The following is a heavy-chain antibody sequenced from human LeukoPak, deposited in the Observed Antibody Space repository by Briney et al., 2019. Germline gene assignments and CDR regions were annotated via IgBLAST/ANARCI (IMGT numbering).Heavy chain of an antibody. V-gene: IGHV3-23*01. D-gene: IGHD2-2*01. J-gene: IGHJ4*02. CDR2: ISGSGGST. CDR3: ANSRALCSSTSCYPFDY. CDR1: GFTFSSYA. Sequence: GGSLRLSCAASGFTFSSYAMSWVRQAPGKGLEWVSAISGSGGSTYYADSVKGRFTISRDNSKNTLYLQMNSLRAEDTAVYYCANSRALCSSTSCYPFDYWGQGTLVTVSS.